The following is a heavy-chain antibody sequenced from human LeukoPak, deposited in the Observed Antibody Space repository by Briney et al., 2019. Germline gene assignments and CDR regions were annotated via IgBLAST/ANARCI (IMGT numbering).Heavy chain of an antibody. CDR2: INTNTGSP. J-gene: IGHJ3*01. CDR3: ARGPYYDFWSGDNCELSH. D-gene: IGHD3-3*01. V-gene: IGHV7-4-1*02. Sequence: ASVKVSCKASGYTFTGYYMHWVRQAPGQGLEWMGWINTNTGSPTYAQGFTGRFVFSLDTSVSTGYLQISSLKAEDTAVYYCARGPYYDFWSGDNCELSHWGQGTMVTVSS. CDR1: GYTFTGYY.